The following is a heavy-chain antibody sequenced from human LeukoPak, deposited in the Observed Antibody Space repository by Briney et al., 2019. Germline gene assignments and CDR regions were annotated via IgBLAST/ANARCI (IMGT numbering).Heavy chain of an antibody. CDR2: IYYSGST. CDR3: ARHARVAFDI. CDR1: GGPISSYY. V-gene: IGHV4-59*01. J-gene: IGHJ3*02. D-gene: IGHD2-2*01. Sequence: SETLSLTCTVSGGPISSYYWSWIRQPPGKGLEWIGYIYYSGSTNYNPSLKSRVTISVDTSKNQFSLKLSSVTAADTAVYYCARHARVAFDIWGQGTMVTVSS.